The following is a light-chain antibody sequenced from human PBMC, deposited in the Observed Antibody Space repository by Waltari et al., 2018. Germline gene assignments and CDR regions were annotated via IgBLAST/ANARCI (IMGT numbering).Light chain of an antibody. CDR3: SSYKRSSRLV. CDR1: SSDIGANDY. CDR2: DVD. Sequence: QSALTQPASVSGSPGQSITISCTGTSSDIGANDYVSWYQQHPGKAPQLIIFDVDKRPSGISIRFSASKSDNTASLTITGRQAEDEADYYCSSYKRSSRLVFGGGTKLVVL. V-gene: IGLV2-14*03. J-gene: IGLJ2*01.